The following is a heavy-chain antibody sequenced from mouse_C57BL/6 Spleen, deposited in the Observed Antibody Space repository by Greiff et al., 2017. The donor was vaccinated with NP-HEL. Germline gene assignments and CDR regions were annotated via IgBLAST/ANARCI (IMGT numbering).Heavy chain of an antibody. CDR1: GYTFTDYN. CDR2: INPNNGGT. D-gene: IGHD1-1*01. J-gene: IGHJ1*03. V-gene: IGHV1-18*01. CDR3: ARKINTVVANWYFDV. Sequence: EVQLQQSGPELVKPGASVKIPCKASGYTFTDYNMDWVKQSHGKSLEWIGDINPNNGGTIYNQKFKGKATLTVDKSSSTAYMELRSPTSEDTAVYYCARKINTVVANWYFDVWGTGTTVTVSS.